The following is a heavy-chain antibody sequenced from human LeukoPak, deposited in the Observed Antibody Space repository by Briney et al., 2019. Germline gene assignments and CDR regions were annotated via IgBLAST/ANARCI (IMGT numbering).Heavy chain of an antibody. CDR1: GYTFTGYY. V-gene: IGHV1-2*02. J-gene: IGHJ6*03. CDR2: INPNSGGT. D-gene: IGHD1-14*01. CDR3: ARVAESGILNYYYYYMDV. Sequence: GASVKVSCKASGYTFTGYYMHWVRQAPGQGLEWMGWINPNSGGTNYAQKFQGRVTMTRDTSISTAYMELSRLRSDDTAVYYCARVAESGILNYYYYYMDVWGKGTTVTVSS.